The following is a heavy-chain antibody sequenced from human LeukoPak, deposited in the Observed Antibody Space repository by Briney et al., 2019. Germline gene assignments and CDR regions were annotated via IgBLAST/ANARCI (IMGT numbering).Heavy chain of an antibody. Sequence: SGGSLRLSCAVSGFVFSGSGVHWVRQASGKGLEWVGRIGTKGEYYATTYDASLNGRFTISRDDSKNTAYLQMNSLKTEDTAVYYCNSYNWNMGLVYWGQGSLVTVSS. V-gene: IGHV3-73*01. D-gene: IGHD1-1*01. CDR1: GFVFSGSG. J-gene: IGHJ4*02. CDR2: IGTKGEYYAT. CDR3: NSYNWNMGLVY.